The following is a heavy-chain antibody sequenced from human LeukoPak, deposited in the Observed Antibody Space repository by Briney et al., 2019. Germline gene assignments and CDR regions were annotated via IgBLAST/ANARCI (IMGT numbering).Heavy chain of an antibody. CDR3: ARTGIAAAGPLNWFDP. J-gene: IGHJ5*02. CDR2: ISNSGSTI. D-gene: IGHD6-13*01. CDR1: GFTFSGYE. Sequence: PGGSLRCSCAASGFTFSGYEMNWVRQAPGKGLEWVSYISNSGSTIYYADSVKGRFTISRDNAKNSLYLQMNSLRAEDTAVYYCARTGIAAAGPLNWFDPWGQGTMVTLSS. V-gene: IGHV3-48*03.